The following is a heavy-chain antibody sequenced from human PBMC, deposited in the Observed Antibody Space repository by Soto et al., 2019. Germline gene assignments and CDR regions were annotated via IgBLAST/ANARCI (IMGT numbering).Heavy chain of an antibody. CDR3: ARGAMANFDY. J-gene: IGHJ4*02. D-gene: IGHD5-18*01. CDR1: GGTFGGQG. Sequence: SVKVSCKASGGTFGGQGIAWVRQAPGQGLEWMGGFIAMLGTPTYAKKVQGRATISADESLTSSYLELRSLRSEDTGVYFCARGAMANFDYWGQGTVVTV. CDR2: FIAMLGTP. V-gene: IGHV1-69*13.